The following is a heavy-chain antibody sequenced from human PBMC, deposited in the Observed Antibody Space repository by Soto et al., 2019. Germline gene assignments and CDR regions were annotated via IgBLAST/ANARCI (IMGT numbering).Heavy chain of an antibody. V-gene: IGHV4-61*03. J-gene: IGHJ4*02. CDR2: IYNSGST. Sequence: PSETLSLTCTVSGGSVSSGSYYWSWIRQPPGKGLEWIGYIYNSGSTNYNPSLKSRVTISVGTSKNHFSLRMSSVTAADTAVYYCASESDSGSYYFDYWGRGTLVTVSS. CDR3: ASESDSGSYYFDY. CDR1: GGSVSSGSYY. D-gene: IGHD3-10*01.